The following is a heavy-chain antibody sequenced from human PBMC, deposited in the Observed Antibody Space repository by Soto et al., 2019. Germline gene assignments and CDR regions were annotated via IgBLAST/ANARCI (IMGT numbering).Heavy chain of an antibody. Sequence: GASVKVSCKASGYTFTSYAMHWVRQAPGQRLEWMGWINAGNGNTKYSQKFQGRVTITRDTSASTAYMELSSLRSEDTAVYYCARGSPLALYYYGMDVWGQGTTVTVPS. CDR3: ARGSPLALYYYGMDV. J-gene: IGHJ6*02. D-gene: IGHD1-26*01. V-gene: IGHV1-3*01. CDR1: GYTFTSYA. CDR2: INAGNGNT.